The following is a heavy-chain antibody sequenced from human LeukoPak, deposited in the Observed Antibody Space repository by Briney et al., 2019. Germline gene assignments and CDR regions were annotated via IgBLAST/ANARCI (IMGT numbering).Heavy chain of an antibody. Sequence: GGSLRLSCAASGFTVSSNYMSWVRQAPGKGLEWVSVIYSGGGTYYADSVKGRFTISRDNSKNMLYLQMNSLRAEDTAVYYCARQLGATYYFDYWGQGTLVTVSS. V-gene: IGHV3-53*01. CDR2: IYSGGGT. J-gene: IGHJ4*02. CDR1: GFTVSSNY. CDR3: ARQLGATYYFDY. D-gene: IGHD1-26*01.